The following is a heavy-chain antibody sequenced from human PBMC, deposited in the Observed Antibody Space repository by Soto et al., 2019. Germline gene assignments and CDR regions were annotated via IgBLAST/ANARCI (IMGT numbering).Heavy chain of an antibody. D-gene: IGHD3-3*01. CDR2: IKQDGSEK. CDR3: ARDFYDFWSGYRFDY. V-gene: IGHV3-7*01. Sequence: GGSLRLSCAASGFTFSSYWMSWVRQAPGKGLEWVANIKQDGSEKYYVDSVKGRFTISRDNAKNLLYLQMNSLRAEDTAVYYCARDFYDFWSGYRFDYWGQGTLVTVSS. J-gene: IGHJ4*02. CDR1: GFTFSSYW.